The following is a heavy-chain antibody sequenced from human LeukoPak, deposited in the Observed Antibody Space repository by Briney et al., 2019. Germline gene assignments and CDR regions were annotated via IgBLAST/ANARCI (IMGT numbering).Heavy chain of an antibody. D-gene: IGHD3-3*01. CDR1: GFTFSSCW. CDR3: ARDSVEWYIFDY. V-gene: IGHV3-74*01. CDR2: TNRDGSST. Sequence: QTGGSLRLSCAASGFTFSSCWMHWVRQAPGKGPVWVARTNRDGSSTAYADSVKGRFTISKDNAKNTLYLLMNSLRAEDTAVYYCARDSVEWYIFDYWGQGTLVTVSS. J-gene: IGHJ4*02.